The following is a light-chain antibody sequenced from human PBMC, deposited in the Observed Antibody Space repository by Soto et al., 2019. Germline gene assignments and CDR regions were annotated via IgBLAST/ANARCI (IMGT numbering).Light chain of an antibody. CDR3: QQRSNWPRT. J-gene: IGKJ1*01. CDR2: DAS. Sequence: EIVLTQSPATLSLSPGERGSLSCRASQSVGSSLAWYQQKPGQAPRLLIYDASNRATGIPARFSGSGSGTDFTLTISSLEPEDFAVYYCQQRSNWPRTFGQGTKVEIK. CDR1: QSVGSS. V-gene: IGKV3-11*01.